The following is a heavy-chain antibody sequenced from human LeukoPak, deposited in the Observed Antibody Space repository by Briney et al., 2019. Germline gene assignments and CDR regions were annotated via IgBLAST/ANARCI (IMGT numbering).Heavy chain of an antibody. J-gene: IGHJ5*02. Sequence: PSETLSLTCTVSGGSISSGGYYWSWIRQHPGKGLEWIGYIYYSGSTYYNPSLKSRVTISVDTSKNQFSLKLSSVTAADTAVYHCARDPGGILTGYYNWFDPWGQGTLVTVSS. CDR1: GGSISSGGYY. V-gene: IGHV4-31*03. CDR3: ARDPGGILTGYYNWFDP. CDR2: IYYSGST. D-gene: IGHD3-9*01.